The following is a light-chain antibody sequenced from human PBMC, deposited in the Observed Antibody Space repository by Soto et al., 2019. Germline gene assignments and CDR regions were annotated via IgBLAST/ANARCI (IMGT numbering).Light chain of an antibody. Sequence: QSALTQPASVSGSPGQSITISCTGTSSDVGGYNYVSWYQQHPGKAPKLMIYDVSNRPSGVSNRFSGSKSGNTASLTISGLQAEDEADYYRSSYTSSILWVFGGGSKLTVL. V-gene: IGLV2-14*01. CDR2: DVS. J-gene: IGLJ3*02. CDR1: SSDVGGYNY. CDR3: SSYTSSILWV.